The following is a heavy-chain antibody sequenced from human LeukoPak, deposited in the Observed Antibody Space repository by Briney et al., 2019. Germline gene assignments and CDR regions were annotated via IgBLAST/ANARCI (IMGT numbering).Heavy chain of an antibody. V-gene: IGHV3-30*02. J-gene: IGHJ4*02. CDR3: ARYHCSSISCYSEVSFDS. CDR1: GFTFSSYG. D-gene: IGHD2-2*01. CDR2: IWYDGSNK. Sequence: PGGSLRLSCAASGFTFSSYGMHWVRQAPGKGLEWVAFIWYDGSNKYYADSVKGRFTISRDNSKNTLYLQMNSLRAEDTALYYCARYHCSSISCYSEVSFDSWGQGTLVTVSS.